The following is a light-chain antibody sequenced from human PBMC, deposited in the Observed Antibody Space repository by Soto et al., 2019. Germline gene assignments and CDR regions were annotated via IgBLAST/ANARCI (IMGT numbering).Light chain of an antibody. V-gene: IGKV3-11*01. Sequence: EIVLTQSQSTLSLSPGERASLSCRAIQSVSSNLAWYQQKPGQAPRLLMYDASNRATGIPARFSGSGSETDITLTITSLEPEDFAVYYCQQRINWPLTFGGGTKVEIK. CDR1: QSVSSN. CDR2: DAS. CDR3: QQRINWPLT. J-gene: IGKJ4*01.